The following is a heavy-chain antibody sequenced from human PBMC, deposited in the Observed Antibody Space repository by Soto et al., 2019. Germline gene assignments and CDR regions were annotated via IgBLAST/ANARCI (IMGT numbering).Heavy chain of an antibody. Sequence: QVQLVESGGGVVQPGKSLRLSCAASGFPFSSFGIHWVRQAPGEGLEWAAVIWYDGSNKYYADSVKGRFTISRDNAKNTVDLQMNSLRGEDTAVYYCARSGCSGGTCYRGYDGFDIWGQGTKVTVSP. J-gene: IGHJ3*02. CDR2: IWYDGSNK. D-gene: IGHD2-15*01. V-gene: IGHV3-33*01. CDR3: ARSGCSGGTCYRGYDGFDI. CDR1: GFPFSSFG.